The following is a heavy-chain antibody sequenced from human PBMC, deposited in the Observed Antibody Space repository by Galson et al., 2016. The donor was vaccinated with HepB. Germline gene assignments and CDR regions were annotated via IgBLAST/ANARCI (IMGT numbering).Heavy chain of an antibody. D-gene: IGHD3-22*01. Sequence: TLSLTCTVSGGSISSGGYYWSWIRQHPGKGLEWIGYIYYSGSTYYNPSLKSRVTISVDTSKNQFSLKLSSVTAADTAVYFCAGVTRDSSVLENVYYFGYWGQGTLVTVSS. CDR1: GGSISSGGYY. J-gene: IGHJ4*02. CDR2: IYYSGST. CDR3: AGVTRDSSVLENVYYFGY. V-gene: IGHV4-31*03.